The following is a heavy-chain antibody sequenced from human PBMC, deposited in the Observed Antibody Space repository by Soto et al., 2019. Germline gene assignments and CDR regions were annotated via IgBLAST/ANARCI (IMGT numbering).Heavy chain of an antibody. V-gene: IGHV3-43*01. CDR1: GFTFDDYT. Sequence: GSLRLSCAASGFTFDDYTMHWVRQAPGKGLEWVSLISWDGGSTYYADSVKGRFTISRDNSKNSLYLQMNSLRTEDTALYYCATSYYYGSGSYYPYYYGMDVWGQGXTVTVYS. D-gene: IGHD3-10*01. CDR2: ISWDGGST. CDR3: ATSYYYGSGSYYPYYYGMDV. J-gene: IGHJ6*02.